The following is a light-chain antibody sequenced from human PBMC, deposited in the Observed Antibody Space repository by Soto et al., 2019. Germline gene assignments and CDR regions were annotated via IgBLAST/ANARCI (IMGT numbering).Light chain of an antibody. CDR1: QSISSW. CDR3: QQYKSYWT. V-gene: IGKV1-5*01. J-gene: IGKJ1*01. Sequence: DIQMTQSPSTLSASVGDRVTITCRASQSISSWLAWYQQKPGKAPKLLIYDASSLESGVPSRFSGSGSGTELTSTIRSLQPDDFATYYCQQYKSYWTFGQGTKVEIK. CDR2: DAS.